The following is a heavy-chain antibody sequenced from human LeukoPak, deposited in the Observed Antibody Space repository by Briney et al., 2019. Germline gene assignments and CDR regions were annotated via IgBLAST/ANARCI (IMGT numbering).Heavy chain of an antibody. CDR3: ARDNYYYDSSGYLMGFY. Sequence: GGSLRLSCAASGFTFSSYAMSWVRQAPGKGLEWVSAISGSGGSTYYADSVKGRFTISRDNSKNTLYLQMNSLRAEDTAVYYCARDNYYYDSSGYLMGFYWGQGTLVTVSS. V-gene: IGHV3-23*01. J-gene: IGHJ4*02. D-gene: IGHD3-22*01. CDR1: GFTFSSYA. CDR2: ISGSGGST.